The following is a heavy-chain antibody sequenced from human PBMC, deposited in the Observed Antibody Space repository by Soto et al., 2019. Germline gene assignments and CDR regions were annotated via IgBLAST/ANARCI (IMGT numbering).Heavy chain of an antibody. CDR3: VGGAGWELDY. V-gene: IGHV3-7*03. CDR1: GFTFSTYW. J-gene: IGHJ4*02. D-gene: IGHD1-26*01. CDR2: IRQDGTET. Sequence: EAQLVESGGGLVQPGGSLRLSCAASGFTFSTYWMNWVRQAPGMGLGWLAIIRQDGTETHYVDSVKGRFTISRDNTKNSLFLQMNNLRADDTAVYYCVGGAGWELDYWGQGTLVTVSS.